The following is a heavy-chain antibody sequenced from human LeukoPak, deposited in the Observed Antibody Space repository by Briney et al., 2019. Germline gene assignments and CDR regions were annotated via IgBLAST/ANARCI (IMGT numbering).Heavy chain of an antibody. Sequence: PSETLSLTCAVSGGSISSYYWNWIRQRPGKGLEWIGYIYYSGKSSYNPSLKSRVTISVDTSKNQFSLKLSSVTAADTAVYYCARGTNWLDPWGQGTLVTVSS. CDR2: IYYSGKS. J-gene: IGHJ5*02. CDR1: GGSISSYY. V-gene: IGHV4-59*08. CDR3: ARGTNWLDP. D-gene: IGHD1-7*01.